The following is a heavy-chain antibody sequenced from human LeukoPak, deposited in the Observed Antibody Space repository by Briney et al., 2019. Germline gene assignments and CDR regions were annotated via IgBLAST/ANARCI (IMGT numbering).Heavy chain of an antibody. J-gene: IGHJ4*02. V-gene: IGHV4-59*08. CDR1: GVSISSYY. CDR3: ARGGGSYKGYYFDY. Sequence: PSETLSLTCTVSGVSISSYYWSWIRQPPGKGLEWIGYIYYSGSTNYNPSLKSRVTISVDTSKNQFSLKLSSVTAADTAVYYCARGGGSYKGYYFDYWGQGTLVTVSS. D-gene: IGHD1-26*01. CDR2: IYYSGST.